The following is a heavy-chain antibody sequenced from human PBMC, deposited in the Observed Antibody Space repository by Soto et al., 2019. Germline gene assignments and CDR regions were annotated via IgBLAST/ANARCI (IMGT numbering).Heavy chain of an antibody. D-gene: IGHD6-6*01. CDR2: IYDSESA. Sequence: LSLTCNVSGESISSGGYYWSWIRHHPRKGLEWIGYIYDSESAYYNPSLKSRVTISMDTSKNHFAMRLSSVTDADTAVHYCARASSSSSAADYWGQG. CDR3: ARASSSSSAADY. V-gene: IGHV4-31*03. CDR1: GESISSGGYY. J-gene: IGHJ4*02.